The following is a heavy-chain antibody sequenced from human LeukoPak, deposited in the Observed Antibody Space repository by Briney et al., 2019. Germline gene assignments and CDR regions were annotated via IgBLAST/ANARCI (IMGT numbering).Heavy chain of an antibody. CDR1: GGSFSGYY. V-gene: IGHV4-34*01. Sequence: PSETLSLTCAVYGGSFSGYYWSWIRQPPGKGLGWIGEINHSGSTNYNPSLKSRVTISVDTSKNQFSLKLSSVTAADTAVYYCARSVPDEYGSGSSVDYWGQGTLVTVSS. D-gene: IGHD3-10*01. CDR3: ARSVPDEYGSGSSVDY. J-gene: IGHJ4*02. CDR2: INHSGST.